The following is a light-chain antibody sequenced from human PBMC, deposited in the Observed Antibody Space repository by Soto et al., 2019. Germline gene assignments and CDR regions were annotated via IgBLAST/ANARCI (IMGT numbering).Light chain of an antibody. J-gene: IGKJ1*01. CDR3: QCGYSTPPWT. CDR1: QSISSY. CDR2: AAS. V-gene: IGKV1-39*02. Sequence: DIQMTQSPSFLSASVGDRVTITCRASQSISSYLNWYQQKPGKAPKLLIYAASSLQSGVPSRFSGSGSGTDFTLTISSLQPEDFATDYCQCGYSTPPWTFGQGTKVEIK.